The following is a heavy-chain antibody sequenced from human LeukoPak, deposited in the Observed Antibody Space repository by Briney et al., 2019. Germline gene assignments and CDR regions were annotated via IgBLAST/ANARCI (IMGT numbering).Heavy chain of an antibody. D-gene: IGHD6-19*01. J-gene: IGHJ4*02. Sequence: ASVKVSCKASGYTFTSYYMHWVRQAPGQGLGWMGIINPSGGSTSYAQKSQGRVTMTRDTSTSTVYMELSSLRSEDTAVYYCARDREQWLALDYWGQGTLVTVSS. CDR1: GYTFTSYY. V-gene: IGHV1-46*01. CDR3: ARDREQWLALDY. CDR2: INPSGGST.